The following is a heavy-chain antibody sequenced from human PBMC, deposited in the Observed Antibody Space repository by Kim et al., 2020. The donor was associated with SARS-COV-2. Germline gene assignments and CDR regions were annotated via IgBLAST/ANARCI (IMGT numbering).Heavy chain of an antibody. J-gene: IGHJ4*02. CDR3: ARDGGIAAAGTPFDY. V-gene: IGHV4-4*02. D-gene: IGHD6-13*01. CDR1: GGSISSSNW. CDR2: IYHSGST. Sequence: SETLSLTCAVSGGSISSSNWWSWVRQPPGKGLEWIGEIYHSGSTNYNPSLKSRVTISVDKSKNQFSLKLSSVTAADTAVYYCARDGGIAAAGTPFDYWGQGTLVTVSS.